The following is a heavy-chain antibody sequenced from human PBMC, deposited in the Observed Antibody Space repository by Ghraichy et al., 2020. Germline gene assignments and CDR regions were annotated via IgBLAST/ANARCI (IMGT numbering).Heavy chain of an antibody. CDR1: GYTFTSYY. D-gene: IGHD6-13*01. CDR2: INPSGGST. Sequence: ASVKVSCKASGYTFTSYYMHWVRQAPGQGLEWMGIINPSGGSTSYAQKFQGRVTMTRDTSTSTVYMELSSLRSEDTAVYYCARDKPRGAAAGSGWFDPWGQGTLVTVSS. V-gene: IGHV1-46*01. J-gene: IGHJ5*02. CDR3: ARDKPRGAAAGSGWFDP.